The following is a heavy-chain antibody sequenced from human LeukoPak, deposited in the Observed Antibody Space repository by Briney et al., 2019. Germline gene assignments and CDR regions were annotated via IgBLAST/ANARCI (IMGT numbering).Heavy chain of an antibody. D-gene: IGHD5-24*01. V-gene: IGHV4-61*02. Sequence: KTSQTLSLTCTVSGCSISSGSYYWCWIRQPAGKGLEWVRRIYSSGSTYYNPSLNRRAIISVDTTNNHFSLKLSSVTAADTAVYYWARDMATIEGDYFDYWGQGTLVTVSS. CDR2: IYSSGST. CDR1: GCSISSGSYY. CDR3: ARDMATIEGDYFDY. J-gene: IGHJ4*02.